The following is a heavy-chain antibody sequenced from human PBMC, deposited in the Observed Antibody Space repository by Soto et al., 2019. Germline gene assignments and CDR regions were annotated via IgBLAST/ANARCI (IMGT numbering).Heavy chain of an antibody. D-gene: IGHD2-8*01. J-gene: IGHJ5*01. CDR1: GYTFISFD. CDR3: ACMALGGPPSCFDS. Sequence: ASVKVSCKASGYTFISFDISWVRQAAGQGLEWLGWMNPGSGKTGYASKFQGRVAMTRDASTGTSHLELSSLTSDDTAVYYCACMALGGPPSCFDSWGPGTLVTVS. CDR2: MNPGSGKT. V-gene: IGHV1-8*02.